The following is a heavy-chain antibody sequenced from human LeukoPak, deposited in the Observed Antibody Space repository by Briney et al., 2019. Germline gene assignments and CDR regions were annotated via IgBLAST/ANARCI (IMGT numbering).Heavy chain of an antibody. J-gene: IGHJ4*02. Sequence: PSETLSLTCTVSGGSISSSSYYWGWIRQPPGKGLEWIGSIYYSGSTYYNPSLKSRVTISVDTSKNQFSLKLSSVTAADTAVYYCARDLAVYCSSTSCLTDYFDYWGQGTLVTVSS. CDR2: IYYSGST. CDR1: GGSISSSSYY. V-gene: IGHV4-39*07. D-gene: IGHD2-2*01. CDR3: ARDLAVYCSSTSCLTDYFDY.